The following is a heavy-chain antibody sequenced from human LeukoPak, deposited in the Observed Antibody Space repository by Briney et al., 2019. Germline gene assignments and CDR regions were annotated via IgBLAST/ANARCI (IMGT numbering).Heavy chain of an antibody. Sequence: SETLSLTCAVYGWSFNDYYWNWIRQPPGKGLEWIGEINARGDTNFNPSLKSRVTISVDTSKSQFSLRLTSMIAADTAVYYCARGQVPAARGYDWFDPWGKGTLVTVSS. J-gene: IGHJ5*02. V-gene: IGHV4-34*01. CDR3: ARGQVPAARGYDWFDP. CDR1: GWSFNDYY. CDR2: INARGDT. D-gene: IGHD2-2*01.